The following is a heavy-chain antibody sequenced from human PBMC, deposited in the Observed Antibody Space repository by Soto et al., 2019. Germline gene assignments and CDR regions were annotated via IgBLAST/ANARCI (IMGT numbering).Heavy chain of an antibody. J-gene: IGHJ6*03. CDR1: RDSINTSNW. Sequence: QVQLQESGPGLVKPSGTLSLTCAVSRDSINTSNWWTWVRQPPGKGLEWVGGIYHSGSPIYKPSLKSRVSMSVDKSKNPFSRNLSSVTAADTAVYYCARGSDIVPIPGSWGGYTYIDGWGKGTTVTVSS. CDR2: IYHSGSP. CDR3: ARGSDIVPIPGSWGGYTYIDG. D-gene: IGHD2-15*01. V-gene: IGHV4-4*02.